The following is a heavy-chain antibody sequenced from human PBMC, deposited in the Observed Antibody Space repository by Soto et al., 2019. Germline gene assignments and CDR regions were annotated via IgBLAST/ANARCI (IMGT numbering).Heavy chain of an antibody. V-gene: IGHV3-7*05. J-gene: IGHJ4*02. CDR2: IKQDGSEK. Sequence: QPGGSLRLSCAASGFTFSSYWMSWVRQAPGKGLEWVANIKQDGSEKYYVDSVKGRITISRDNAKNSLYLQMNSLRAEDTAVYYCARERLPLQDYFDYWGQGTLVTV. CDR1: GFTFSSYW. D-gene: IGHD2-21*01. CDR3: ARERLPLQDYFDY.